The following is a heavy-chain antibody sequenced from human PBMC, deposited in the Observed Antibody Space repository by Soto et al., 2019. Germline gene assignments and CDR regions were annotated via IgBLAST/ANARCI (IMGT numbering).Heavy chain of an antibody. V-gene: IGHV3-23*01. CDR1: GFTFTTYA. Sequence: EVQLLESGGGLVQPGGSLRLSCAASGFTFTTYAMSWVRQPPGKGLEWVSGISSSGDIPYYADSVKGRFPISREQSKKTVYLQMNSLRAEDTALYYCAKVNSIVGDGDHDYWGQGTLVSVSS. CDR3: AKVNSIVGDGDHDY. J-gene: IGHJ4*02. CDR2: ISSSGDIP. D-gene: IGHD4-17*01.